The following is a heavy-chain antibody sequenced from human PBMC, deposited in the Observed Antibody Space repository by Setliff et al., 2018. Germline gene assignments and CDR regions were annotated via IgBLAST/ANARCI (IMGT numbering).Heavy chain of an antibody. D-gene: IGHD3-22*01. V-gene: IGHV3-7*01. CDR3: VRDDADNYDAFDN. CDR2: VKQDGSTK. CDR1: GFSFSRHW. Sequence: QPGGSLRLSCVVSGFSFSRHWMSWVRQAPGKGLEWVADVKQDGSTKYYLDSVKGRFTISRDNAKRSLYLQMNGLRADDTGVYYCVRDDADNYDAFDNWGQGTLVTVS. J-gene: IGHJ3*02.